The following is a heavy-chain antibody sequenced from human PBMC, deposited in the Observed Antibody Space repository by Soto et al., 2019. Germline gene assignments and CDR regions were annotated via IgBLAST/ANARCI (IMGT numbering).Heavy chain of an antibody. D-gene: IGHD3-22*01. CDR3: ARASETSGYYVGSFDY. V-gene: IGHV5-51*01. Sequence: PGESLKISCRGSGYSFTGYWIAWVRRMPGKGLEYMGIIYPGDSDTRYSPSFQGQVTISVDKSINTAYLQWNSLEASDTALYYCARASETSGYYVGSFDYWGQGTLVNVSS. J-gene: IGHJ4*02. CDR2: IYPGDSDT. CDR1: GYSFTGYW.